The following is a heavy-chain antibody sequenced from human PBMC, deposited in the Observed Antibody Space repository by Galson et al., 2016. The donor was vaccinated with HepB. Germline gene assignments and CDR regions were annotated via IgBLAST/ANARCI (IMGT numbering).Heavy chain of an antibody. CDR3: AKVVGRFGSGGDAFDL. D-gene: IGHD3-10*01. CDR2: ISGSGGST. J-gene: IGHJ4*02. CDR1: GFTFSDYT. Sequence: SLRLSCAASGFTFSDYTINWVRQAPGKGLEWVSSISGSGGSTYYADSVKGRFTISRDNSKNTLYLQINSLRAEDTAVYYCAKVVGRFGSGGDAFDLWGQGTQVTVSS. V-gene: IGHV3-23*01.